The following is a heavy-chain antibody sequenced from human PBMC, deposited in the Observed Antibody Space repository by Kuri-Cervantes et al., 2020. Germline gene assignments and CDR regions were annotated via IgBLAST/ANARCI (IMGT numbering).Heavy chain of an antibody. V-gene: IGHV3-30-3*01. D-gene: IGHD3-16*02. CDR3: ATGWGELSLTLDY. J-gene: IGHJ4*02. CDR1: GFTFSSYA. Sequence: LSLTCAASGFTFSSYAMHWVRQAPGKGLEWVAVISYDGSNKYYADSVKGRFTISRDNSKNTLYLQMNSLRAEDTAVYYCATGWGELSLTLDYWGRGTLVTVSS. CDR2: ISYDGSNK.